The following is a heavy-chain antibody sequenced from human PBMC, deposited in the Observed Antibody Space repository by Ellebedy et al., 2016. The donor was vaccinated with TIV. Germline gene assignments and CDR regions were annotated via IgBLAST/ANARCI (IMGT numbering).Heavy chain of an antibody. CDR1: GFTFSSYS. J-gene: IGHJ3*02. D-gene: IGHD5-18*01. Sequence: GESLKISXAASGFTFSSYSMNWVRQAPGKGLEWVSSISSSSSYIYYADSVKGRFTISRDNAKNSLYLQMNSLRAEDTAVYYCARGYSYGYSAFDIWGQGTMVTVSS. CDR2: ISSSSSYI. CDR3: ARGYSYGYSAFDI. V-gene: IGHV3-21*01.